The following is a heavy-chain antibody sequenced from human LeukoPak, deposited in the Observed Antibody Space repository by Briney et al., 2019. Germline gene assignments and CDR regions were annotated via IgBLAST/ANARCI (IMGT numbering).Heavy chain of an antibody. D-gene: IGHD6-19*01. CDR2: IIPIFGTA. CDR1: GGTFSSYA. Sequence: GASVKVSCKASGGTFSSYAFSWVRQAPGQGLEWMGGIIPIFGTANYAQKFQGRVTITADESTSTAYMELSSLRSEDTAVYYCARAHRRPGYSSGWYWFDPWGQGTLVTVSS. CDR3: ARAHRRPGYSSGWYWFDP. J-gene: IGHJ5*02. V-gene: IGHV1-69*13.